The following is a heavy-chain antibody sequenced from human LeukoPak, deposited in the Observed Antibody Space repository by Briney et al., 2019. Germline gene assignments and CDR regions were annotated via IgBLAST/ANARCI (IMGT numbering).Heavy chain of an antibody. CDR2: INSDGTDI. Sequence: GGSLRLSCAASGFMFSTYWMHWVRQAPGKGLVWVSRINSDGTDITYADSVKGRFTISRDNAQSTLYLQMNSLRAEDTAVYYCVRTNFNYWGQGTLVTVSS. V-gene: IGHV3-74*03. CDR3: VRTNFNY. J-gene: IGHJ4*02. CDR1: GFMFSTYW.